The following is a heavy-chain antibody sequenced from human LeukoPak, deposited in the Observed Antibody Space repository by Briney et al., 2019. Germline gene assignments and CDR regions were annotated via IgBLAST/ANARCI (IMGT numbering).Heavy chain of an antibody. CDR3: ARDAVLESSSVFYFDY. V-gene: IGHV3-21*06. J-gene: IGHJ4*02. Sequence: GGPLRLSCAASGFTFSSYGMSWVRQAPGKGLEWVSSISFSGSYIYYAASVKGRFTVSRDNAKNSLFLQLNSVKVEDTAVYYCARDAVLESSSVFYFDYWGQGTLVTVSS. D-gene: IGHD1-1*01. CDR1: GFTFSSYG. CDR2: ISFSGSYI.